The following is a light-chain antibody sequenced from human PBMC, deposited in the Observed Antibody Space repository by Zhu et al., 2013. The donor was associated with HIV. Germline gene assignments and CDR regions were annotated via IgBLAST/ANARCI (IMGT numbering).Light chain of an antibody. J-gene: IGKJ1*01. CDR2: AAS. V-gene: IGKV3-11*01. CDR3: QQRSNWLWT. CDR1: QSVSSN. Sequence: EIVLTQSPGTLSLSPGERATLSCRASQSVSSNSLAWYQQKPGQAPRLLISAASNRATGIPARFSGSGSGTDFTLTISSLEPEDFAVYYCQQRSNWLWTFGQGTKVEIK.